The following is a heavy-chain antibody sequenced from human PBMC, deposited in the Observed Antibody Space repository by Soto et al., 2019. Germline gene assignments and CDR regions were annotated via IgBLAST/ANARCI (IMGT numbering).Heavy chain of an antibody. CDR1: GFTFSSSE. V-gene: IGHV3-48*03. Sequence: GGSLRLSCAASGFTFSSSEMYWVRQAPGKGLEWVSYIHPGGQIIFYADSVKGRFTISRDNAKNSVYLQMNNLRAEDTAVYYCARRGSSWDQVTMGTVSS. CDR3: ARRGSS. D-gene: IGHD2-2*01. J-gene: IGHJ3*01. CDR2: IHPGGQII.